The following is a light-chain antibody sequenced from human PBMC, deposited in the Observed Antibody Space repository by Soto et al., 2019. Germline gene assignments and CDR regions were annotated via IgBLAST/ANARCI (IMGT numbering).Light chain of an antibody. V-gene: IGLV7-43*01. CDR2: STS. J-gene: IGLJ2*01. CDR3: LLYYGGALGV. Sequence: QTVVTQEPSRTVFPGGTVTLTCASSTGAVTSGHFPNWVQQKPGQVPKSLIYSTSDKHSWTPARFSGSLLGGKAALTLSSVQPEYEAEYYCLLYYGGALGVFGGWTKLTVL. CDR1: TGAVTSGHF.